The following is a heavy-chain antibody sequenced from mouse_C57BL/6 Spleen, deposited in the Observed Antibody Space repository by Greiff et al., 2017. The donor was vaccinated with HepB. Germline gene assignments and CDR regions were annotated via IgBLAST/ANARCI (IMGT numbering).Heavy chain of an antibody. CDR2: IYPGDGDT. V-gene: IGHV1-82*01. Sequence: QVQLKQSGPELVKPGASVKISCKASGYAFSSSWMNWVKQRPGKGLEWIGRIYPGDGDTNYNGKFKGKATLTADKSSSTAYMQLSSLTSEDSAVYFCARPGTRGAWFAYWGQGTLVTVSA. CDR3: ARPGTRGAWFAY. D-gene: IGHD4-1*01. J-gene: IGHJ3*01. CDR1: GYAFSSSW.